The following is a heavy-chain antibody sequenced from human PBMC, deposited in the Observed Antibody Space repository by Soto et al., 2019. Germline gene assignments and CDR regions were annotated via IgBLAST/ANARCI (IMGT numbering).Heavy chain of an antibody. CDR2: IYYSGST. D-gene: IGHD2-15*01. V-gene: IGHV4-31*03. CDR1: GGSISSGGYY. CDR3: ARGACSGGSCYSGGEGPGGY. Sequence: QVQLQESGPGLVKPTQTLSLTCTVSGGSISSGGYYWSWIRQHPGKGLGWIGYIYYSGSTYYNPSLKSRVTISVDTSKNQFSLKLSSVTAADTAVYYCARGACSGGSCYSGGEGPGGYWGQGTLVTVSS. J-gene: IGHJ4*02.